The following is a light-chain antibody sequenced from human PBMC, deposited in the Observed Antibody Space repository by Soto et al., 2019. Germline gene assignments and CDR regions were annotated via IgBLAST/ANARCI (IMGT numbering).Light chain of an antibody. Sequence: DIVMTQSPVSLSVSLGERATINCKSSQTVFHSSYNKDFLAWYQQKPGQPPKLLFYWASTRESWVPARFSGGGSGTDFSLTISSLQAEDVAVYYCQQYYSSLTFGQGTKLEIK. CDR3: QQYYSSLT. V-gene: IGKV4-1*01. J-gene: IGKJ2*01. CDR2: WAS. CDR1: QTVFHSSYNKDF.